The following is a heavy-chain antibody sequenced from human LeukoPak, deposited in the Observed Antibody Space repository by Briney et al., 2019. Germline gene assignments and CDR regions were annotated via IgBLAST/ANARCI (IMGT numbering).Heavy chain of an antibody. CDR3: ARGGLATENGYFFDYYYMDV. CDR2: TYYRSKWYN. J-gene: IGHJ6*03. Sequence: SQTLSLTCAISGDSVSSNSAAWNWIRQSPSRGLEWLGRTYYRSKWYNDYAVSVKSRITINPDTSKNQFSLQLNSVTPEDTAVYYCARGGLATENGYFFDYYYMDVWGKGTTVTVSS. V-gene: IGHV6-1*01. CDR1: GDSVSSNSAA. D-gene: IGHD3-3*01.